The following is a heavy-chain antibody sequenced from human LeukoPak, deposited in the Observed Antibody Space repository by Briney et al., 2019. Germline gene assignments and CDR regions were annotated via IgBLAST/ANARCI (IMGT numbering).Heavy chain of an antibody. CDR2: INAGNGNT. D-gene: IGHD2-8*01. CDR1: GYTFTSYY. J-gene: IGHJ5*02. CDR3: ARDLLGYCTNGVCPEPNWFDP. V-gene: IGHV1-3*03. Sequence: ASVKVSCKASGYTFTSYYMHWVRQAPGQRLEWMGWINAGNGNTKYSQEFQGRVTITRDTSASTAYMELSSLRSEDMAVYYCARDLLGYCTNGVCPEPNWFDPWGQGTLVTVSS.